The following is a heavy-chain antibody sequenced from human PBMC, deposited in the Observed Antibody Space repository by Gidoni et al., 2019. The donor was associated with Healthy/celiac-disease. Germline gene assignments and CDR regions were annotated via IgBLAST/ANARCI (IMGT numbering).Heavy chain of an antibody. CDR1: GFTFSDYS. CDR3: ARATLSRLVVVAATPEFDY. J-gene: IGHJ4*02. D-gene: IGHD2-15*01. CDR2: ISSSGSTI. V-gene: IGHV3-11*01. Sequence: QVPLVESGGGLVKPGGSLRLSCAPPGFTFSDYSMSWIRQAPGKGLEWVSYISSSGSTIYYADSVKGRFTISRDNAKNSLYLQMNSLRAEDTAVYYCARATLSRLVVVAATPEFDYWGQGTLVTASS.